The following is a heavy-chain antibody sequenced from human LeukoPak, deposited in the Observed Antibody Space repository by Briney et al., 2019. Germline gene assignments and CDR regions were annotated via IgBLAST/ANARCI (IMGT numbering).Heavy chain of an antibody. CDR2: IYTSGST. V-gene: IGHV4-61*02. Sequence: SQTLSLTCTVSGGYMKSGTYYWSWIPQPAGKGLEWIGRIYTSGSTNYNPSLKSRVTISIDTSKNQFSLNLSSVTAADTAVYYCARGDSNDNDYGDYPDYWGQGTLVTVSS. CDR3: ARGDSNDNDYGDYPDY. J-gene: IGHJ4*02. D-gene: IGHD4-17*01. CDR1: GGYMKSGTYY.